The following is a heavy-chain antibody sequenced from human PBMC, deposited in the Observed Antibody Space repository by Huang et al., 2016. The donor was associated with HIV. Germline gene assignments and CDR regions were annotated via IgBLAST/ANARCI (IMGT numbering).Heavy chain of an antibody. J-gene: IGHJ4*02. Sequence: QVELVESGGAVCQLGRSLRISCAASGFSFSSFGMHWYRQAPGNGLEWVAVTSHDESKKLYGDSVEGQFANSRDNARNTLYLQMNSLRPEDTAVYYCAKTLTVAGFDSWGQGTLVTVSS. CDR3: AKTLTVAGFDS. CDR1: GFSFSSFG. V-gene: IGHV3-30*18. CDR2: TSHDESKK. D-gene: IGHD6-19*01.